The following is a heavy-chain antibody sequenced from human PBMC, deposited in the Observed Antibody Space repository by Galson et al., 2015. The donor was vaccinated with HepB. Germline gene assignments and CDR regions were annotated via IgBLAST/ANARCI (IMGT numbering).Heavy chain of an antibody. CDR1: GGTFSSYA. D-gene: IGHD3-10*01. CDR3: ARSLSIVRGPHDYYYGMDV. J-gene: IGHJ6*02. V-gene: IGHV1-69*13. CDR2: IIPIFGTA. Sequence: SVKVSCKASGGTFSSYAISWVRQAPGQGLEWMGGIIPIFGTANYAQKFQGRVTITADESTSTAYMELSSLRSEDTAVYYCARSLSIVRGPHDYYYGMDVWGQGTTVTVSS.